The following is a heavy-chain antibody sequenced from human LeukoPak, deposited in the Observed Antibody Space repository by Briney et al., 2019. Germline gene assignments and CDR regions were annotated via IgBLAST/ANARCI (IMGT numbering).Heavy chain of an antibody. V-gene: IGHV1-8*01. D-gene: IGHD2-2*01. CDR2: MNPNSGNT. CDR1: GYTFTSYD. CDR3: ARGRYCSSTSCYLYYYCYGMDV. Sequence: ASVKVSCKASGYTFTSYDINWVRQASGQGLEWMGWMNPNSGNTGYAQKFQGRGTMTRNTSISTAYMELSSLRSEDTAVYYCARGRYCSSTSCYLYYYCYGMDVWGQGTTVTVSS. J-gene: IGHJ6*02.